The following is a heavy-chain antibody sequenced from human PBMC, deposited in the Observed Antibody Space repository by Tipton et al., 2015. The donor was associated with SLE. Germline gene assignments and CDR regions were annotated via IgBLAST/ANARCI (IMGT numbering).Heavy chain of an antibody. D-gene: IGHD3-3*01. CDR3: TRVESGGFDY. J-gene: IGHJ4*02. V-gene: IGHV3-74*01. Sequence: SLRLSCAASGFTFRSYWMHWVRQAPGKGLVWVARINSGGNIVNYAESVKGRFTISRDNAKNTLSLQMDSLRAEDTAVYYCTRVESGGFDYWGQGTLVTVSS. CDR1: GFTFRSYW. CDR2: INSGGNIV.